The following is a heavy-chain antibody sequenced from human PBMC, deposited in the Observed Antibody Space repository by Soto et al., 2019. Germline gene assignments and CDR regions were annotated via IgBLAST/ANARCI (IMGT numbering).Heavy chain of an antibody. CDR1: GFSISTYW. V-gene: IGHV3-7*05. D-gene: IGHD1-1*01. Sequence: EVQLVESGGDLVQPGGSLRLSCAASGFSISTYWMGWVRQFPGKGLEWVANIKYDDSEKPYMDSVEGRFTISRDNAKNTLNLQMNRLRVDDTAVYYCAAGSRSHWFAYWGEGTLVTVSS. J-gene: IGHJ4*02. CDR2: IKYDDSEK. CDR3: AAGSRSHWFAY.